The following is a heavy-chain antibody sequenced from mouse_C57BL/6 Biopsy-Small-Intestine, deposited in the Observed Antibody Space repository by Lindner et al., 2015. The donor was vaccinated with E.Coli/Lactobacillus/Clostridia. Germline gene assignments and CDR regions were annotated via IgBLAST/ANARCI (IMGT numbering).Heavy chain of an antibody. D-gene: IGHD1-1*01. Sequence: VQLQESGPELVKPGASVKISCKASGYAFSSSWMNWVKQRPGKGLEWIGRIYPGDGDTDYNGKFKGKATLTVDTSSSTAYMQLSSLTSEDSAVYFCAPFITTVAYYFDSWGQGTTLTVSS. CDR1: GYAFSSSW. V-gene: IGHV1-82*01. J-gene: IGHJ2*01. CDR2: IYPGDGDT. CDR3: APFITTVAYYFDS.